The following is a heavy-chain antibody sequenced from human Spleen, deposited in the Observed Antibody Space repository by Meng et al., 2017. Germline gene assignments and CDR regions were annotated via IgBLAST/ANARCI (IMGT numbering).Heavy chain of an antibody. CDR3: ARDERIQRWGSFDF. D-gene: IGHD4-23*01. J-gene: IGHJ4*02. CDR1: GASISSGGNY. Sequence: SETLSPTCTVSGASISSGGNYWSWIRQHPVKGFEWIGHIYYRGSTNYNPSPKSRVSISVETSKNQFSLKLDSMTAADTAVYYCARDERIQRWGSFDFWGQGREVTVSS. CDR2: IYYRGST. V-gene: IGHV4-31*03.